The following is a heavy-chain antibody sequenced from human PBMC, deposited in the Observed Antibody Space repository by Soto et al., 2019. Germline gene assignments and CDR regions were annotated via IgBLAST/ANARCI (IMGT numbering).Heavy chain of an antibody. CDR3: ERELLEEGIAAAGTLDY. CDR1: GYTFTSYG. D-gene: IGHD6-13*01. CDR2: ISAYNSNT. J-gene: IGHJ4*02. V-gene: IGHV1-18*01. Sequence: QVQLVQSGAEVKKPGASVKVSCKASGYTFTSYGISWVRQAPGQGLEWMGWISAYNSNTNYAQKLQGRVTMTTYTSTSTAYMELRSLRSDDTAVYYCERELLEEGIAAAGTLDYWGQGTLVTVSS.